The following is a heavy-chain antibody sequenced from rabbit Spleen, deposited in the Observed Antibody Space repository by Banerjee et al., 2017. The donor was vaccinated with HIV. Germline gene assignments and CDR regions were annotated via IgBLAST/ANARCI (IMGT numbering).Heavy chain of an antibody. CDR1: GFSFSSGW. V-gene: IGHV1S45*01. D-gene: IGHD5-1*01. J-gene: IGHJ4*01. CDR2: IDIGSVA. Sequence: QQQLVESGGDLVKPGASLTLTCTASGFSFSSGWMCWVRQASGKGLEWIACIDIGSVAWYASWVNGRFTTSKTSSTTVTLQMTSLTAADTATYFCAKTANNDLGYYDLWGPGTLVTVS. CDR3: AKTANNDLGYYDL.